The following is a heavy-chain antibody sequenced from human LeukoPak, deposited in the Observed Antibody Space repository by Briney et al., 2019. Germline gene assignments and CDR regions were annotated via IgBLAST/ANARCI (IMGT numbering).Heavy chain of an antibody. CDR3: AKDRDYYYDSSGYYFDY. CDR1: GFTFDNYW. J-gene: IGHJ4*02. CDR2: IKQDGSEK. D-gene: IGHD3-22*01. Sequence: GGSLRLSCVASGFTFDNYWMSWVRQAPGKGLEWVANIKQDGSEKYYVDSVKGRFTISRDNAENSLYLQMNSLRAEDTAVYYCAKDRDYYYDSSGYYFDYWGQGILVTVSS. V-gene: IGHV3-7*01.